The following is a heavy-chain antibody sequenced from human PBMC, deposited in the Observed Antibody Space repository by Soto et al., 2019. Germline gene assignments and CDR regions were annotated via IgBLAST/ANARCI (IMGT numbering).Heavy chain of an antibody. CDR1: GFILSRHA. D-gene: IGHD6-19*01. V-gene: IGHV3-23*01. J-gene: IGHJ4*02. CDR3: AKDSGGGWVIDY. Sequence: EVLLLQSGGGLAQPGESLTLSCATSGFILSRHAMRWVRQAPGKGLDWVSSIGYRTTDTYYADSVKGRFTISRDESKNTVYLQMNTLRVEDTAVYYCAKDSGGGWVIDYWGQGTLVTVSS. CDR2: IGYRTTDT.